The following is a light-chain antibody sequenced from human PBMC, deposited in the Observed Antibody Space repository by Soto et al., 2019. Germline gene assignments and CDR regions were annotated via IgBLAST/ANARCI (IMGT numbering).Light chain of an antibody. V-gene: IGLV2-8*01. CDR3: TSCAGSNNYVV. J-gene: IGLJ2*01. Sequence: QSVLTQPPSASGSPGQSVTISCTGTSSDVGGYNYVSWYQHHPGKAPKLMIYGVSERPSGVPDRFSGSKSGNTASLTVSGLQAEDEADYYCTSCAGSNNYVVFGGGTQLTV. CDR2: GVS. CDR1: SSDVGGYNY.